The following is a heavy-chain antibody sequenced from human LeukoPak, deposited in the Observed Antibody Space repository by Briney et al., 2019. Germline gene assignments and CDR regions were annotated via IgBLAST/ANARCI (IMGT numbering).Heavy chain of an antibody. CDR3: ARGMFSSSSSWDDAFDI. Sequence: SGGSLRLSCAASGFTFSSYEMNWVRQAPGKGLEWVSYISSSGSTIYYADSVKGRFTISRDNAKNSLYLQMNSLRAEDTAVYYCARGMFSSSSSWDDAFDIWGQGTMVTVSS. V-gene: IGHV3-48*03. D-gene: IGHD6-13*01. CDR1: GFTFSSYE. CDR2: ISSSGSTI. J-gene: IGHJ3*02.